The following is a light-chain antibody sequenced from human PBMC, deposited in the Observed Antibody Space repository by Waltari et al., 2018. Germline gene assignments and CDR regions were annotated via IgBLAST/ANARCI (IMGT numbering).Light chain of an antibody. Sequence: DIMLTQSPAFLPVSLGAGATINCQTSHSILSSSDHRNFLGWYQQKAGQPPKLRFYGASTREFGVPDRFSGSGSATDVTLTISSLQAEDVAVYYCQQYYSTPWTFGQGTKVEIQ. CDR1: HSILSSSDHRNF. CDR3: QQYYSTPWT. V-gene: IGKV4-1*01. CDR2: GAS. J-gene: IGKJ1*01.